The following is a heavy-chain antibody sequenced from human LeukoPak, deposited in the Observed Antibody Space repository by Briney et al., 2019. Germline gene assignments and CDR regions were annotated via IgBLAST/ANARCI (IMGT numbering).Heavy chain of an antibody. Sequence: GGSLRLSCAASGFTVSSNYVSWVRQAPGKGLEWVSVIYSGGSTYHADSVKGRFTISRDNSKNTLSLQMNSLRAEDTALYYCAKDLSTAAKYYFDYWGQGTLVTVSS. CDR2: IYSGGST. J-gene: IGHJ4*02. D-gene: IGHD2/OR15-2a*01. CDR3: AKDLSTAAKYYFDY. V-gene: IGHV3-53*01. CDR1: GFTVSSNY.